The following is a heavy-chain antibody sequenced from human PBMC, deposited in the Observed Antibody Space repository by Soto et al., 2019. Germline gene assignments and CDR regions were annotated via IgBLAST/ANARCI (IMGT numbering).Heavy chain of an antibody. CDR3: ARIPRITMVRGERYYYYGMDV. D-gene: IGHD3-10*01. Sequence: SGPTLVNPTQTLTLACTFSGFSLSTSGMCVSWIRQPPGKALEWLALIDWDDDKYYSTSLKTRLTISKDTSKNQVVLTMTNMDPVDTATYYCARIPRITMVRGERYYYYGMDVWGQGTTVTVSS. CDR2: IDWDDDK. V-gene: IGHV2-70*01. CDR1: GFSLSTSGMC. J-gene: IGHJ6*02.